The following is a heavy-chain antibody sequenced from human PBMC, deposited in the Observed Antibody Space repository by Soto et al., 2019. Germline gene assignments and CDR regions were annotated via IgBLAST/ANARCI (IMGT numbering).Heavy chain of an antibody. J-gene: IGHJ4*02. D-gene: IGHD2-2*01. V-gene: IGHV3-74*03. CDR2: INSDGSST. CDR3: ARVETCSSTSCYSVFDY. CDR1: GFTFSSYW. Sequence: HGGSLRLSCAASGFTFSSYWMHWVRHAPGKGLEWVSRINSDGSSTTYADSVKGRFTISRDNAKNTLYLQMNSLRAEDTAVYYCARVETCSSTSCYSVFDYWGQGTLVTVSS.